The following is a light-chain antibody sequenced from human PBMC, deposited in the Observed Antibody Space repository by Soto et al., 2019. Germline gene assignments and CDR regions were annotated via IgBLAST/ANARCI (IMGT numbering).Light chain of an antibody. CDR3: QQYKSWPRT. CDR1: QSVNSH. V-gene: IGKV3-15*01. Sequence: EIVMTQSPAPLSVSPGERATLSCRASQSVNSHFAWYQQRPGQAPRLLIYDSSTRATGIPARFSGSGSGTEVTLTISRLQSEDFALYYCQQYKSWPRTFGQGTKVEIK. CDR2: DSS. J-gene: IGKJ1*01.